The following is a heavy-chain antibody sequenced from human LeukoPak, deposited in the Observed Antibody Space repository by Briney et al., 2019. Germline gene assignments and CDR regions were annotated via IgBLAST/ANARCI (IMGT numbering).Heavy chain of an antibody. D-gene: IGHD2-15*01. V-gene: IGHV3-23*01. Sequence: GGSLRLSCSASGFTFSGYAMTWVRQAPGKGLEWVSTVSSSDSSSYYADSVKGRFTISRDNSKNTLYLQMNSLRAEDTAVYYCAKGRGYCSGGSCYSDYWGQGTLVTVSS. J-gene: IGHJ4*02. CDR3: AKGRGYCSGGSCYSDY. CDR2: VSSSDSSS. CDR1: GFTFSGYA.